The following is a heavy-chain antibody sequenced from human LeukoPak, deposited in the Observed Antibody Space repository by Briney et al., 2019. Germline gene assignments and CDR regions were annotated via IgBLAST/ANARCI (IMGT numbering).Heavy chain of an antibody. CDR2: IYHSGST. CDR1: GGSISSGGYS. V-gene: IGHV4-30-2*05. CDR3: ARGLTTDKIDY. J-gene: IGHJ4*02. Sequence: SETLSLTCAVSGGSISSGGYSWSWIRQPPGKGLEWIGYIYHSGSTYYNPSLKSRVTISADTSKNQFSLNLRSVSDADTAVYYCARGLTTDKIDYWGQGTLVTVSS. D-gene: IGHD4-17*01.